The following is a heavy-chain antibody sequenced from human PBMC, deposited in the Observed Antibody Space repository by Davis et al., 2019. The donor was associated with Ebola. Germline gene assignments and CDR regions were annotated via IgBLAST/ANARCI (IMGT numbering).Heavy chain of an antibody. J-gene: IGHJ4*02. CDR2: INAGNGNT. CDR3: AGSSTWYHSAEY. V-gene: IGHV1-3*01. D-gene: IGHD6-13*01. CDR1: GYTFTSYA. Sequence: AASVKVSCKASGYTFTSYAIHWVRQAPGQRLEWMGWINAGNGNTKYSQKFQGRVTITRDTSASTAYMELSSLRYEDTAVYYCAGSSTWYHSAEYWGQGTLVTVSS.